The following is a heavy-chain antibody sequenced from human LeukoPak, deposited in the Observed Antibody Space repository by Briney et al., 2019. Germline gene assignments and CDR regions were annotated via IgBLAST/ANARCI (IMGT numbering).Heavy chain of an antibody. CDR3: ARDRSPRGFDS. D-gene: IGHD3-10*01. V-gene: IGHV4-59*01. Sequence: SETLSLTCTVSGDSMTNDYWTWIRQPPGKGLEWVGYIYYAGQTNYNPSLRSRVTFSLDASKTQFSPQLTSVTAADTAVYYCARDRSPRGFDSWGQGVLVTVSS. CDR2: IYYAGQT. J-gene: IGHJ4*02. CDR1: GDSMTNDY.